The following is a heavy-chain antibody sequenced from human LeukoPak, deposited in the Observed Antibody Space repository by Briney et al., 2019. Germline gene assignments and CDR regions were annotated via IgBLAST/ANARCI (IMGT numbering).Heavy chain of an antibody. CDR1: GGTFSSYA. V-gene: IGHV1-69*05. D-gene: IGHD3-3*01. CDR2: IIPIFGTA. Sequence: SVKVSCKASGGTFSSYAISWVRQAPGQGLEWMGGIIPIFGTANYAQKFQGRVTVTTDESTSTAYMELSSLRSEDTAVYYCERGYYDFWSGYYRESYFDYWGQGTLVTVSS. CDR3: ERGYYDFWSGYYRESYFDY. J-gene: IGHJ4*02.